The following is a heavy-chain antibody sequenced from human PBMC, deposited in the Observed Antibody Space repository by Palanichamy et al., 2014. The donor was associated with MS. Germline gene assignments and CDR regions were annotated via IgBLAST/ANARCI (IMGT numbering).Heavy chain of an antibody. Sequence: QVHLVQSGAEVKKSGASVKVSCKASGYTFTAYALHWVRQAPGQRLEWMGWINAAKGFTKYSQKFQGRVTITRDTSASTAYMELSGLRSEDTAIYYCARDLIQLWWGLDHWGQGTLVTVSS. V-gene: IGHV1-3*01. D-gene: IGHD5-18*01. CDR2: INAAKGFT. CDR1: GYTFTAYA. J-gene: IGHJ4*02. CDR3: ARDLIQLWWGLDH.